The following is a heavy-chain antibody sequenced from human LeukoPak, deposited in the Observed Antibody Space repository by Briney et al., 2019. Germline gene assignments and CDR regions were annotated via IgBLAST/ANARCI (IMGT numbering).Heavy chain of an antibody. CDR3: ARPNSSSWYYFDY. J-gene: IGHJ4*02. V-gene: IGHV4-39*01. CDR2: IYNSGTT. CDR1: GDSISSTSYY. Sequence: MTSETLSLTCTVSGDSISSTSYYWDWIRQPPGKGLEWIGSIYNSGTTYYNPSLKSRVTISVDTSKNQFSLKLSSVTAADTAVYYCARPNSSSWYYFDYWGQGTLVTVSS. D-gene: IGHD6-13*01.